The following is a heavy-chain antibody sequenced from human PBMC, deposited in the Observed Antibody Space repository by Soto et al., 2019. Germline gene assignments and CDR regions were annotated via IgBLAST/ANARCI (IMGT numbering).Heavy chain of an antibody. CDR3: AGGSNTRSQVSLPDP. D-gene: IGHD4-4*01. Sequence: EVQLVESGGGLVKPGGSLRLSCAASGFTFSGYTMNWVRQAPGKGLEWVASITSRGSYIYYADSVRGRFTISRDNAKNFIYLSKNSPRAEDQAGYYWAGGSNTRSQVSLPDPLGQGTLVTVSS. CDR2: ITSRGSYI. V-gene: IGHV3-21*01. J-gene: IGHJ5*02. CDR1: GFTFSGYT.